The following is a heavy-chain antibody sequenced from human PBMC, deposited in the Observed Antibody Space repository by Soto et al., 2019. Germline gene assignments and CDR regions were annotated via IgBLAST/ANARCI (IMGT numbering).Heavy chain of an antibody. J-gene: IGHJ6*02. V-gene: IGHV3-48*02. CDR2: ITTTSSTM. Sequence: WSLRLSCTPSGFIFSDYSMNWVRQAPGKGLEWISYITTTSSTMYYADSVKGRFTISRDNAKNSLYLQMNSLRDEDTAVYYCARDSSGRQYYGMDVWGQGTTVTVSS. D-gene: IGHD3-22*01. CDR1: GFIFSDYS. CDR3: ARDSSGRQYYGMDV.